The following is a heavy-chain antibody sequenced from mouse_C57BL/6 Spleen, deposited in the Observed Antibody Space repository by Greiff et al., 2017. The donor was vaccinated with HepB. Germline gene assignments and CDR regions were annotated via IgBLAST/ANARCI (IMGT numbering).Heavy chain of an antibody. J-gene: IGHJ2*01. Sequence: EVQLVESGGDLVKPGGSLKLSCAASGFTFSSYGMSWVRQTPDKRLEWVATISSGGSYTYYPDSVKGRFTISRDNAKNTLYLQMSSLKSEDTAMYYCARHWGDYDEGYYFDYWGQGTTLTVSS. CDR3: ARHWGDYDEGYYFDY. CDR1: GFTFSSYG. V-gene: IGHV5-6*01. CDR2: ISSGGSYT. D-gene: IGHD2-4*01.